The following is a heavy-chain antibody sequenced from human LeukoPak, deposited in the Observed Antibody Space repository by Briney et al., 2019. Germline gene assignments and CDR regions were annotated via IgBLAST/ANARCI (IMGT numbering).Heavy chain of an antibody. CDR3: ARGYSYDDAFDI. J-gene: IGHJ3*02. CDR1: GFTVSSNY. CDR2: IYSGGST. V-gene: IGHV3-66*01. Sequence: LSGGSLRFSCAASGFTVSSNYMSWVRQAPGKGLEWVSVIYSGGSTYYADSVKGRFTISRDNSKNTLYLQMNSLRAEDTAVYYCARGYSYDDAFDIWGQGTMVTVSS. D-gene: IGHD5-18*01.